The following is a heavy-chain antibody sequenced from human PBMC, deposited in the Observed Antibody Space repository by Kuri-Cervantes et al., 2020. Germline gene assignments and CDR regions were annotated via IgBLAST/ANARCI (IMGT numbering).Heavy chain of an antibody. CDR2: MNQDGSEK. CDR1: GFMFSTYW. D-gene: IGHD2-8*01. Sequence: GESLKISCAASGFMFSTYWMSWVRQAPGKGLECVAIMNQDGSEKFYVDSMKGRFTISRDNAKNSLYLEMNSLRAEDTALYYCARDKGDCTNEICYEFIDYWGQGTLVTVSS. J-gene: IGHJ4*02. V-gene: IGHV3-7*05. CDR3: ARDKGDCTNEICYEFIDY.